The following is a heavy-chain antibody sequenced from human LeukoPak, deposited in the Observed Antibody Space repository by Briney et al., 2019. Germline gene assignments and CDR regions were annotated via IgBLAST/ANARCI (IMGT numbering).Heavy chain of an antibody. CDR3: ARDGDWGSGWFDP. D-gene: IGHD2-21*02. V-gene: IGHV3-74*01. Sequence: GGSLRLSCAASGFTFSSYWMHWVRQAPGKGLVWVSRINRDGNTTTYADSVKGRFTISRDNAKNTLYLQMNSLRAEDTAIYYCARDGDWGSGWFDPWGQGTLVTVSS. J-gene: IGHJ5*02. CDR1: GFTFSSYW. CDR2: INRDGNTT.